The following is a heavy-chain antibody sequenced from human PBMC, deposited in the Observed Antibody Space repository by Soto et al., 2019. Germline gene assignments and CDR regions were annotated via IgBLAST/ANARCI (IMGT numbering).Heavy chain of an antibody. D-gene: IGHD5-18*01. J-gene: IGHJ4*02. CDR2: IYYSGST. Sequence: PSETLSLTCTVFGGSISSYYWSWIRQPPGKGLEWIGYIYYSGSTNYNPSPKSRVTISVDTSKNQFSLKLSSVTAADTAVYYCARDNGYSYGYTLDHWGQGTLVTVS. CDR1: GGSISSYY. CDR3: ARDNGYSYGYTLDH. V-gene: IGHV4-59*01.